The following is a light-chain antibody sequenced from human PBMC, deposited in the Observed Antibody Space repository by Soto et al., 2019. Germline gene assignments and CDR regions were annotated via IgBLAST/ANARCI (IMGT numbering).Light chain of an antibody. Sequence: EAVFTQSPSTLSLCPGERATLSCRASQSVSNNYLAWYQQKPGQAPRLLIYGASNRATGIPDRFSGSGSGTDFTLTISRLEPEDFAVYYCQQYGSSGTFGQGTKVDI. J-gene: IGKJ1*01. CDR1: QSVSNNY. V-gene: IGKV3-20*01. CDR3: QQYGSSGT. CDR2: GAS.